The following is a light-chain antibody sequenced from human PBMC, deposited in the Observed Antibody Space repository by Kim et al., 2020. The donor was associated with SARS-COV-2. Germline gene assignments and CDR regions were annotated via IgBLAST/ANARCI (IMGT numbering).Light chain of an antibody. Sequence: RAPLNCKSSQTVLYNSHNQNYLAWYQQKPEQAPKLLIYWASIRESGVSDRFSGSGSETDFTLTISSLQAEDVAVYYCQQYYSTPPSFGQGTKLEI. V-gene: IGKV4-1*01. J-gene: IGKJ2*03. CDR1: QTVLYNSHNQNY. CDR3: QQYYSTPPS. CDR2: WAS.